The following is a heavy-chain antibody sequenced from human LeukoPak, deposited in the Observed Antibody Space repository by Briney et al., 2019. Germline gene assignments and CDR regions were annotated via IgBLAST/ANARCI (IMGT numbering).Heavy chain of an antibody. V-gene: IGHV4-4*07. Sequence: SETLSLTCTVSGGSISSYYWSWIRQPAGKGLEWIGRIYTSGSTNYNPSLKSRVTMSVDTSKNQFSLKLSSVTAADTAVYYCARDYDFWSGSYSYYYYMDVWGKGTTVTVSS. CDR3: ARDYDFWSGSYSYYYYMDV. J-gene: IGHJ6*03. CDR1: GGSISSYY. D-gene: IGHD3-3*01. CDR2: IYTSGST.